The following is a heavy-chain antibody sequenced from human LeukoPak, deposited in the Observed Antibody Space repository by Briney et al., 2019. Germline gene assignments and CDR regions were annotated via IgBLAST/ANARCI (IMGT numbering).Heavy chain of an antibody. CDR2: TYYRSKWYN. D-gene: IGHD6-19*01. V-gene: IGHV6-1*01. Sequence: SQTLSLTCAISGDSVSSNSAAWNWIRQSPSRGLEWLGRTYYRSKWYNDYAVSVKSRITINPDTSKNQFSLQLNSVTPEDTAVYYCARDGGYSSGWYSHYYYYGMDVWGQGTTVTVSS. J-gene: IGHJ6*02. CDR1: GDSVSSNSAA. CDR3: ARDGGYSSGWYSHYYYYGMDV.